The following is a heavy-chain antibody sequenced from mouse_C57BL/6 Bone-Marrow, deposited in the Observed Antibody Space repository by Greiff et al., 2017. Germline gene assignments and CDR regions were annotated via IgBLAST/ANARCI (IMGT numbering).Heavy chain of an antibody. D-gene: IGHD1-1*01. CDR1: GYTFTSYW. CDR3: ARRGIYYYCSSLFAY. Sequence: QVQLQQPGAELVMPGASVKLSCKASGYTFTSYWMHWVKQRPGQGLEWIGEIDPSDSYTNYNQKFKGKSTLTVDKSSSTAYMQLSSLTSEDSAVYYCARRGIYYYCSSLFAYWGQGTLVTVSA. CDR2: IDPSDSYT. V-gene: IGHV1-69*01. J-gene: IGHJ3*01.